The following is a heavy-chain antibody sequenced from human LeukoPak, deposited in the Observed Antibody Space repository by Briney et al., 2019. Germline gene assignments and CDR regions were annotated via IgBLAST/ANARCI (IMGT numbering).Heavy chain of an antibody. CDR2: IYYSGTT. CDR1: GGSINNYY. J-gene: IGHJ1*01. V-gene: IGHV4-59*01. Sequence: SETLSLTCTVSGGSINNYYWSWIRQPPGKGLEWIGYIYYSGTTKYNPSLSSRVTISVDTSKNQFSLNLTSVTAADTAVYYCAREGIRGSYYTYWGRGTLVIVSS. D-gene: IGHD1-26*01. CDR3: AREGIRGSYYTY.